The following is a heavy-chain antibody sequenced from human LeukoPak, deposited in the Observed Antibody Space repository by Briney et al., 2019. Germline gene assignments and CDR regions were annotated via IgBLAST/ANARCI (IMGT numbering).Heavy chain of an antibody. CDR3: AKDRPGYYYDSSGIMGY. D-gene: IGHD3-22*01. J-gene: IGHJ4*02. CDR1: GFTFSSYA. Sequence: PGGSLRLSCAASGFTFSSYAMSWVRQAPGKGLEWVSAISGSGGSTYYADSVKGRFTISKDNSKNTLYLQMNSLRAEDTAVYYCAKDRPGYYYDSSGIMGYWGQGTVVTVSA. V-gene: IGHV3-23*01. CDR2: ISGSGGST.